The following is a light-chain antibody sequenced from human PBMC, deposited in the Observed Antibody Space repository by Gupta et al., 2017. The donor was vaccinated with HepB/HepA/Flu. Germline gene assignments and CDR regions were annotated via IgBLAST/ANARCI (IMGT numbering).Light chain of an antibody. J-gene: IGLJ2*01. V-gene: IGLV2-14*01. CDR2: DVS. Sequence: SALPQPASVSGSPGQSTPISCTGTSSAVGGYNYVSWYQQHPGKAPKLMIYDVSNRPSGVSNRFSGSKSGNTASLTISGLQAEDEADYYCSSYTSSSTPVVFGGGTKLTVL. CDR1: SSAVGGYNY. CDR3: SSYTSSSTPVV.